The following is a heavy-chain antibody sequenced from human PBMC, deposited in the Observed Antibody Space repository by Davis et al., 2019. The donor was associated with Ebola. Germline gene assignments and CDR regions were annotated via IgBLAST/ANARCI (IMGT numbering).Heavy chain of an antibody. CDR1: GGTFSSYA. CDR3: ARAPISARYYYYGMDV. V-gene: IGHV1-69*04. J-gene: IGHJ6*02. CDR2: IIPIPGIA. Sequence: SVKVSCKASGGTFSSYAISWVRQAPGQGLEWMGRIIPIPGIANYAQKFQGRVTITADKSTSTAYMELSSLRSEDTAVYYCARAPISARYYYYGMDVWGQGTTVTVSS. D-gene: IGHD2/OR15-2a*01.